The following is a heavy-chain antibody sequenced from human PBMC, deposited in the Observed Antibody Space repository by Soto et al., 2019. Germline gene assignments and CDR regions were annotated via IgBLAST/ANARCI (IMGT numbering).Heavy chain of an antibody. CDR1: GFSFSNYA. J-gene: IGHJ4*02. V-gene: IGHV3-23*01. CDR2: ITSVGYT. Sequence: VGSLRLSCATSGFSFSNYAMSWVRQAPGKGLEWVAAITSVGYTYYVDSLKGRFTISRDNSKNTLYLQMNGLRAEDTVVYYCAKDLIDYSNSYFDYWGQGTLVTVSS. CDR3: AKDLIDYSNSYFDY. D-gene: IGHD4-4*01.